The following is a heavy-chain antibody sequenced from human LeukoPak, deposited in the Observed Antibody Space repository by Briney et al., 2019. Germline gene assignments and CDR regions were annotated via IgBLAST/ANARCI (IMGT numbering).Heavy chain of an antibody. CDR2: ISAYNGNT. J-gene: IGHJ5*02. CDR1: GYTFTSYG. D-gene: IGHD2-15*01. CDR3: ARWRYCSGGSCYRGLGWFDP. Sequence: GASVKVSCKASGYTFTSYGISWVRQAPGQGLEWMGWISAYNGNTNYAQKLQGRVTMTTDTSTSTAYMELRSLRSDDTAVYYCARWRYCSGGSCYRGLGWFDPWGQGTLVTVSS. V-gene: IGHV1-18*01.